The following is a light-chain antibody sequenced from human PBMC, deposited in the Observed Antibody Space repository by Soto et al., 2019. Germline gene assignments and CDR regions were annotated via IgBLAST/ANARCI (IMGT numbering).Light chain of an antibody. CDR1: QSISRY. Sequence: EIGLTQSPATLSLSPGERATLSSRASQSISRYLAWYQQKPGQAPRLVIHDTSTRATGVPDTFSGSGSGTEFTLTIGSLEPEDFATYYCQQRFSWPPTFGGGTHIEIK. CDR2: DTS. J-gene: IGKJ4*01. CDR3: QQRFSWPPT. V-gene: IGKV3-11*01.